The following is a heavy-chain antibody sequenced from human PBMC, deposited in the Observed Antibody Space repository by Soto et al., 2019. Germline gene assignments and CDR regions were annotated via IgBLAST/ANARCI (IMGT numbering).Heavy chain of an antibody. D-gene: IGHD6-19*01. CDR1: GGTFSSYA. J-gene: IGHJ5*02. CDR3: ARDVGPIAVAGTRGWFDP. Sequence: GASVKVSCKASGGTFSSYAISWVRQAPGQGLEWMGGIIPIFGTANYAQKFQGRVTITADESTSTAYMELSSLRSEDTAVYYCARDVGPIAVAGTRGWFDPWGQGTLVTVSS. CDR2: IIPIFGTA. V-gene: IGHV1-69*13.